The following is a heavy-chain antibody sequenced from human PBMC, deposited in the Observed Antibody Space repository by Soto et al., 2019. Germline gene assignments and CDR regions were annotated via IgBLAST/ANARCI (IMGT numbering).Heavy chain of an antibody. CDR1: GFTFSPYA. CDR2: ISYDGNKK. J-gene: IGHJ4*02. D-gene: IGHD2-2*01. Sequence: QVQLVESGGGVVQPGRSLRLSCAASGFTFSPYAMHWVRQAPGKGLEWVAVISYDGNKKNYADSVKGRLAISRDNSRNTLYLQMNGLRAEDPAVYYCARARLDTPALDYWGQGTLVTVSS. V-gene: IGHV3-30*09. CDR3: ARARLDTPALDY.